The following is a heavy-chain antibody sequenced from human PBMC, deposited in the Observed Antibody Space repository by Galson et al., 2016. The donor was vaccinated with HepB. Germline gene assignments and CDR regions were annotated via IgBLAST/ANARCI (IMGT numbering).Heavy chain of an antibody. CDR2: ITSRSTAI. J-gene: IGHJ6*02. CDR3: AREGTGSSSFIYYYYGMDV. D-gene: IGHD6-13*01. Sequence: SLRLSCAASGFNLSSYSMNWVRQTPGKGLEWVSYITSRSTAIYYADSVKGRFTISRDNARNSLYLQMNSLRAEDTAVYYCAREGTGSSSFIYYYYGMDVWGQGTTVTVSS. CDR1: GFNLSSYS. V-gene: IGHV3-48*04.